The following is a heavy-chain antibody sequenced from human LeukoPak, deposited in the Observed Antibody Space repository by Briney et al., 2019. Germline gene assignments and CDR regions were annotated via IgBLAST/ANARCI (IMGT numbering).Heavy chain of an antibody. V-gene: IGHV6-1*01. CDR1: GDSVSSNSAA. Sequence: SQTLSPTCAISGDSVSSNSAAWNWIRQSPSRGLEWLGRTYYRSKWYNDYAVSVKSRITINPDTSKNQFSLQLNSVTPEDTAVYYCARTRVFRQQLVIGAFDIWGQGTMVTVSS. D-gene: IGHD6-13*01. CDR2: TYYRSKWYN. J-gene: IGHJ3*02. CDR3: ARTRVFRQQLVIGAFDI.